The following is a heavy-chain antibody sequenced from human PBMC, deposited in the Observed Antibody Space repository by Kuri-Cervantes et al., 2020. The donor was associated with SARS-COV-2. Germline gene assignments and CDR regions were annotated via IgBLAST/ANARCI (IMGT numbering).Heavy chain of an antibody. CDR3: ATISASYSSGWYALY. V-gene: IGHV4-4*07. J-gene: IGHJ4*02. CDR1: GVSSRSHY. CDR2: IYTSGSS. D-gene: IGHD6-19*01. Sequence: GSLRLSCTVSGVSSRSHYWSWMWQPAMIGRIYTSGSSNYNPSLKSRVTMSVDTSKKQFSLKLNSVTAAGTAVYYCATISASYSSGWYALYWGQGTLVTVSS.